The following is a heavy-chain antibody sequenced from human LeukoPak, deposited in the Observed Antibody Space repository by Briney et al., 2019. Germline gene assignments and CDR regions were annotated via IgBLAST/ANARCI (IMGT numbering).Heavy chain of an antibody. CDR1: AVSISSYY. J-gene: IGHJ5*02. CDR2: IYTSGST. V-gene: IGHV4-4*07. CDR3: AREMWSAAATTYDWFDP. Sequence: PSETLALTCPFSAVSISSYYWSWIRQPAGKGLELIGRIYTSGSTNYNPSLKSRVTMSVDTSTNQFSLKLSSVTAADTAVYYCAREMWSAAATTYDWFDPWGQGTLVTVSS. D-gene: IGHD6-13*01.